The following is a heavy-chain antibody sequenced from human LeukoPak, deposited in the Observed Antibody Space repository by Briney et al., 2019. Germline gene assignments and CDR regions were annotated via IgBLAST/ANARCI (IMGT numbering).Heavy chain of an antibody. CDR2: VSKDGNNI. CDR3: ARDFLWLIDY. D-gene: IGHD6-19*01. CDR1: GFDFINFH. Sequence: GGSLRLSCAASGFDFINFHIHWVRQAPGKGLEWLAFVSKDGNNIYYADSVKGRFTISRDNSKSTLYLQMNSLRADDTAIYYCARDFLWLIDYWGQGTLVTVSS. V-gene: IGHV3-30-3*01. J-gene: IGHJ4*02.